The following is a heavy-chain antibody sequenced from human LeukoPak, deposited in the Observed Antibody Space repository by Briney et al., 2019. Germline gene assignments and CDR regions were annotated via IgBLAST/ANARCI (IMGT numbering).Heavy chain of an antibody. CDR3: ARGGFYYYYGMDV. CDR1: VFTFSSYD. Sequence: GGSLRLSCASSVFTFSSYDMHWVRQATGKGLEWVSAICTAGDTYFPGSVKGLFTISRENAKNSLYLQMNSLRAGDTAVYYCARGGFYYYYGMDVWGQGTTVTVSS. J-gene: IGHJ6*02. V-gene: IGHV3-13*01. D-gene: IGHD5-12*01. CDR2: ICTAGDT.